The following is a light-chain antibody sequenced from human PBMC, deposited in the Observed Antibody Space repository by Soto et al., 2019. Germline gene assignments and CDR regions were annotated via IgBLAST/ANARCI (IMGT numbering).Light chain of an antibody. CDR3: QQYYSTPDT. J-gene: IGKJ2*01. V-gene: IGKV4-1*01. CDR2: WAS. Sequence: DIVMTQSPDSLAVSLGERATINCKSSQSVLYSSNNKNYLAWYQQKPGQPPKLLIYWASTRESGVPDRFSGNGSGTDFTLTISSLPAEDFAVYYCQQYYSTPDTFGQGTKLEIK. CDR1: QSVLYSSNNKNY.